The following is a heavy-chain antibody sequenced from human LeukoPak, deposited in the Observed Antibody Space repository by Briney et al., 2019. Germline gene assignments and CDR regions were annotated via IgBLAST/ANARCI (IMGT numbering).Heavy chain of an antibody. CDR1: GYTLTELS. V-gene: IGHV1-2*04. CDR3: ARGDSSGWYVWFDP. CDR2: INPNSGGT. D-gene: IGHD6-19*01. J-gene: IGHJ5*02. Sequence: ASVKVSCKVSGYTLTELSMHWVRQAPGQGLEWMGWINPNSGGTNYAQKFQGWVTMTRDTSISTAYMELSRLRSDDTAVYYCARGDSSGWYVWFDPWGQGTLVTVSS.